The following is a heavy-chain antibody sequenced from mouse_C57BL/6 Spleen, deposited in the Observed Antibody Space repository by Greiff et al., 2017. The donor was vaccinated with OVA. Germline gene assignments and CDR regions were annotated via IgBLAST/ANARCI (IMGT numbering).Heavy chain of an antibody. CDR3: ARDGRSSAWFAY. Sequence: EVQVVESGGGLVKPGGSLKLSCAASGFTFSSYAMSWVRQTPEQRLEWVATISDGGSYTYYPDNVKGRFTIARDNAKNNLYLQMSHLKSEDTAMYYCARDGRSSAWFAYWGQGTLVTVSA. CDR2: ISDGGSYT. D-gene: IGHD1-3*01. J-gene: IGHJ3*01. CDR1: GFTFSSYA. V-gene: IGHV5-4*01.